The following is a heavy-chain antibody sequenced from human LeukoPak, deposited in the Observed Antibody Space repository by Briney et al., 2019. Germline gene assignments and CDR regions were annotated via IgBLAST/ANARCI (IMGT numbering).Heavy chain of an antibody. V-gene: IGHV3-23*01. CDR1: GFTLSSHA. D-gene: IGHD1-1*01. Sequence: GVSLRLSCAASGFTLSSHAMSWVRQAPGKGLEGVSAISGSGGSTYYADSVKGRFPISRDNSKNTLYLQMNSLRAEDTAVYYCAESPGISLEEYFQHWGQGTLVTVSS. J-gene: IGHJ1*01. CDR2: ISGSGGST. CDR3: AESPGISLEEYFQH.